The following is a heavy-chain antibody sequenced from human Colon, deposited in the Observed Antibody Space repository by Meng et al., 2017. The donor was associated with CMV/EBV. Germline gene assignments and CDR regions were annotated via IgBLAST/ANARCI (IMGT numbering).Heavy chain of an antibody. CDR3: ARAGGRFITISGGKFDP. J-gene: IGHJ5*02. V-gene: IGHV4-59*01. CDR1: GGSISSYY. D-gene: IGHD3-3*01. Sequence: GSLRLSCTVSGGSISSYYWSWIRQPPGKGLEWIGYIYYSGSTNYNPSLKSRVTISVDTSKNQFSLKLSSVTAADTAVYYCARAGGRFITISGGKFDPWGQGTLVTVSS. CDR2: IYYSGST.